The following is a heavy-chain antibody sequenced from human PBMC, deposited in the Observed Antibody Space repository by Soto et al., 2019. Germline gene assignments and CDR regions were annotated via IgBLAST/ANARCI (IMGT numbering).Heavy chain of an antibody. V-gene: IGHV4-59*01. J-gene: IGHJ4*02. CDR1: GGSISSYY. CDR2: IYYSGST. D-gene: IGHD3-22*01. Sequence: QVQLQESGPGLVKPSETLSLTCTVSGGSISSYYWSWIRQPPGKGLEWIGYIYYSGSTNYNPSPNSRATIPVDTSKNQFALKLSSVTAADTAVYYCATDYYDSSGYYYPLRYWGQGTLVTVSS. CDR3: ATDYYDSSGYYYPLRY.